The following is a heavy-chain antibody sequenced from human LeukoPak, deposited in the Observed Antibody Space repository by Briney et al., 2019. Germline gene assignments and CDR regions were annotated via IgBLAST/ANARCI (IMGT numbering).Heavy chain of an antibody. CDR3: ARGLPTVVTLFDH. D-gene: IGHD4-23*01. J-gene: IGHJ4*02. CDR1: GVTFSSYA. Sequence: GGSLRLSCAASGVTFSSYAMHWVRQAPGKGLEWGAVISYDGSNRYYADSVKGRFTISRDNSKNTLYLQLNSPTAEHPAVYYCARGLPTVVTLFDHWAQGTLVTVSS. CDR2: ISYDGSNR. V-gene: IGHV3-30-3*01.